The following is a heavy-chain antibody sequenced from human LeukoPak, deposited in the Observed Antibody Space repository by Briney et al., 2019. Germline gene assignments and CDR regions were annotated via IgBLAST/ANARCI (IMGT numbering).Heavy chain of an antibody. Sequence: SESLSLTCTVSGGSINSYSWSWIRQPPGKGLKWIGYFYYTGSTNYNPSLESRVTISVDTSKNQFSLKLSSVTAADTAVYYCASIRRPTADYYSTVDVWGQGTTV. D-gene: IGHD2-21*02. V-gene: IGHV4-59*08. CDR3: ASIRRPTADYYSTVDV. J-gene: IGHJ6*02. CDR1: GGSINSYS. CDR2: FYYTGST.